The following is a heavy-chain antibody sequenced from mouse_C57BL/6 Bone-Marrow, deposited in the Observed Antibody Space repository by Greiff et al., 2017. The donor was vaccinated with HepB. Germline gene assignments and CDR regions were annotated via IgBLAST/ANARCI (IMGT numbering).Heavy chain of an antibody. D-gene: IGHD1-1*01. V-gene: IGHV1-82*01. Sequence: QVQLQQSGPELVKPGASVKISCKASGYAFSSSWMNWVKQRPGKGLEWIGRIYPGDGDTNYNGKFKGKATLTADKASSTAYMQLSSLTSEDSAVYFCANLRWPYWCFDVWGTGTTVTVSS. CDR1: GYAFSSSW. J-gene: IGHJ1*03. CDR3: ANLRWPYWCFDV. CDR2: IYPGDGDT.